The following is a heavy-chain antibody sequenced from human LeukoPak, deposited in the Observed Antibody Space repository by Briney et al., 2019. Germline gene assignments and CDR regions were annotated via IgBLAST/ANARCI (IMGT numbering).Heavy chain of an antibody. CDR2: IIPIFGTA. Sequence: SVKVSCKASGGTFSSYAISWVRQAPGQGLEWMGGIIPIFGTANYAQKFQGRVTITADESTSTTHMELSSLRSEDTAVYYCARDRKYSSSEPRFDYWGQGTLVTVSS. CDR3: ARDRKYSSSEPRFDY. V-gene: IGHV1-69*13. J-gene: IGHJ4*02. CDR1: GGTFSSYA. D-gene: IGHD6-6*01.